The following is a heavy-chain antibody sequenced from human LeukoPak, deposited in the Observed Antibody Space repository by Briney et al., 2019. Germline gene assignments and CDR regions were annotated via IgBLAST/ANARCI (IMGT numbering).Heavy chain of an antibody. CDR1: GGSISSSSYY. CDR2: IYYSGCT. Sequence: SETLSLTCTVSGGSISSSSYYWGWIRQPPGKGLEWIGSIYYSGCTYYNPSLKSRVTISVDTSKNQFSLKLSSVTAADTAVYYCARHIAAAGTDFDYWGQGTLVTVSS. D-gene: IGHD6-13*01. CDR3: ARHIAAAGTDFDY. V-gene: IGHV4-39*01. J-gene: IGHJ4*02.